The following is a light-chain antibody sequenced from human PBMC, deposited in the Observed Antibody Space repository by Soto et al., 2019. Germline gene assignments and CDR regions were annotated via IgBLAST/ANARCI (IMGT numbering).Light chain of an antibody. CDR2: DTT. J-gene: IGLJ2*01. Sequence: QSVLTQPPSVSGAPGQSVTISCIGSGSNIGAGYDVHWYQQLPGVAPKLLIFDTTNRPSGVPGRFSGSKSGASASLAITGLLTEDEADFFCQSFDTNLKAVVFGGGTKLTVL. V-gene: IGLV1-40*01. CDR3: QSFDTNLKAVV. CDR1: GSNIGAGYD.